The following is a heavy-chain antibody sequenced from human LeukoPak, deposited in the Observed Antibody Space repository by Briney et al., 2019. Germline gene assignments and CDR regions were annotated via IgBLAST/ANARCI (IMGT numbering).Heavy chain of an antibody. J-gene: IGHJ4*02. V-gene: IGHV3-30-3*01. CDR3: ARDNNRRGAPKIDY. CDR1: GFTFSSYA. Sequence: GGSLRLSCAASGFTFSSYAMHWVRQTPGKGLEWVAIISYDGTNKYSADSVKGRFTISRDNSKNTLYLQMTSLRAEDTAVYYCARDNNRRGAPKIDYWGQGTLVTVSS. D-gene: IGHD1-14*01. CDR2: ISYDGTNK.